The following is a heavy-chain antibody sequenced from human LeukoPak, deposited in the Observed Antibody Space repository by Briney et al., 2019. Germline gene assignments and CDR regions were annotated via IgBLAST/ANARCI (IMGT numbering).Heavy chain of an antibody. D-gene: IGHD3-22*01. CDR2: IYTSGST. V-gene: IGHV4-4*07. Sequence: SETLSLTCTVSGGSISSYYWSWIRQPAGKGLEWIGRIYTSGSTNYNPSLKSRVTMSVDTSKNQFSLRLSSVTAADTAVYYCARDRYYYDTSGPPLDIWGQGTMVTVSS. CDR3: ARDRYYYDTSGPPLDI. CDR1: GGSISSYY. J-gene: IGHJ3*02.